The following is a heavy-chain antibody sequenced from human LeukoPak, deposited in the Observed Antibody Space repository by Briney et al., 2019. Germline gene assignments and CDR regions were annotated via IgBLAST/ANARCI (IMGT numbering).Heavy chain of an antibody. J-gene: IGHJ6*02. V-gene: IGHV3-7*01. D-gene: IGHD1-26*01. CDR2: IKPDGSGK. Sequence: PGGSLRLSCVASGFTLSTYWMTWVRQAPGKGLEWVANIKPDGSGKYFVDSVRGRFTISRDNIKNSLYLQMNSLRAEDTAVYYCARKGYSGRYSHGMDVWGQGTTVTVSS. CDR3: ARKGYSGRYSHGMDV. CDR1: GFTLSTYW.